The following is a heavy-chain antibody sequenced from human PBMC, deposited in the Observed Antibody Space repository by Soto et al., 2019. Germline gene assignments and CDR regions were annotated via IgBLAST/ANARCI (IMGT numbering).Heavy chain of an antibody. V-gene: IGHV3-30-3*01. D-gene: IGHD5-12*01. CDR1: GFTFSSYA. CDR3: ARDLGGDGYNCGHI. J-gene: IGHJ3*02. CDR2: ISYDGSNK. Sequence: LRLSCAASGFTFSSYAMHWVRQAPGKGLEWVAVISYDGSNKYYADSVKGRFTISRDNSKNTLYLQMNSLRAEDTAVYYCARDLGGDGYNCGHICGQGTMVTVSS.